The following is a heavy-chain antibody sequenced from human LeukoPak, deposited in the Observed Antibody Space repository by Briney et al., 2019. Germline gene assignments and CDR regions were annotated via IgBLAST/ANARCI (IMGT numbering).Heavy chain of an antibody. J-gene: IGHJ5*02. Sequence: PGGSLRLSCAASGFTFSSYAMSWVRQAPGKGLEWVSAISGSGGSTYYADSVKGRFTISRDNSKNTLYLQMNSLRAEDTAVYYCAKLRDGSGRKKGGFDPWGQGTLVTVSS. CDR2: ISGSGGST. CDR3: AKLRDGSGRKKGGFDP. V-gene: IGHV3-23*01. D-gene: IGHD3-10*01. CDR1: GFTFSSYA.